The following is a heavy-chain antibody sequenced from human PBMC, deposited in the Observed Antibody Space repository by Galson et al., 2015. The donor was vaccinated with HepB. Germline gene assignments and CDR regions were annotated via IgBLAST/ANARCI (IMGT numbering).Heavy chain of an antibody. V-gene: IGHV3-23*01. CDR1: GFIFSNAW. CDR3: AKGYSYGSPYGMDV. D-gene: IGHD5-18*01. CDR2: ISGSGGST. Sequence: SLRLSCAASGFIFSNAWMSWVRQAPGKGLEWVSAISGSGGSTYYADSVKGRFTISRDNSKNTLYLQMNSLRAEDTAVYYCAKGYSYGSPYGMDVWGQGTTVTVSS. J-gene: IGHJ6*02.